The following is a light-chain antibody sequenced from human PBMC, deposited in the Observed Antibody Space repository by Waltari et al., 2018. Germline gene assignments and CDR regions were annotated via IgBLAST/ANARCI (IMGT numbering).Light chain of an antibody. CDR3: QHYLRLPVT. V-gene: IGKV3-20*01. CDR1: PSVTRG. J-gene: IGKJ1*01. Sequence: NRSCRTSPSVTRGLAWYQQKPGQAPRLLIYGASNRATGIPDRFSGSGSGTDFSLTISSLEPEDFAVYYCQHYLRLPVTFGQGTKVEVK. CDR2: GAS.